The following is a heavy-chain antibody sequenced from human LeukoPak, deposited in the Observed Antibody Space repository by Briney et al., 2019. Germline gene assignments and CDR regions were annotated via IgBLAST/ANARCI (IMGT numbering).Heavy chain of an antibody. CDR1: GGTFSSYA. Sequence: SVKVSCKASGGTFSSYAISWVRQAPGQGLEWMGGIIPIFCTANYAQKFQGRVTITADESTSTAYMELSSLRSEDTAVYYCARAGVGVYCSSTSCYTGVDYWGQGTLVTVSS. CDR3: ARAGVGVYCSSTSCYTGVDY. V-gene: IGHV1-69*13. D-gene: IGHD2-2*02. J-gene: IGHJ4*02. CDR2: IIPIFCTA.